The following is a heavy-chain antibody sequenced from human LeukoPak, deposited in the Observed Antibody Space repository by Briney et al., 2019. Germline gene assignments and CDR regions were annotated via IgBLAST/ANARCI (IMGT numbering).Heavy chain of an antibody. V-gene: IGHV4-61*02. Sequence: SETLSLTCTVSGGSINSGNDYWTWIRQPAGKGLEWIGRIYTSGSTNYNPSLKSRVTISVDTSKNQFSLKLNSVTAADTAVYYCAREGYSSSWYSGYYFFDYWGQGTLVTVSS. D-gene: IGHD6-13*01. CDR3: AREGYSSSWYSGYYFFDY. CDR1: GGSINSGNDY. CDR2: IYTSGST. J-gene: IGHJ4*02.